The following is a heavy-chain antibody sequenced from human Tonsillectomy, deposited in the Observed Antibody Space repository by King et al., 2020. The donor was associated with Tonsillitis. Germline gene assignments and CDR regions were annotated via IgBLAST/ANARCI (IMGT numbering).Heavy chain of an antibody. CDR2: IWSDENKK. J-gene: IGHJ1*01. CDR3: ARAGIPGKTCPDF. D-gene: IGHD1/OR15-1a*01. V-gene: IGHV3-33*08. CDR1: GFTFSSYG. Sequence: QLVQSGGGVVQPGRSLRLSCAASGFTFSSYGMHWVRQSPGKGLEWVAVIWSDENKKYYADSVKGRFTSSRDNSQNTRYLQMNSLRAEDTALYFCARAGIPGKTCPDFWGQGALVTVSS.